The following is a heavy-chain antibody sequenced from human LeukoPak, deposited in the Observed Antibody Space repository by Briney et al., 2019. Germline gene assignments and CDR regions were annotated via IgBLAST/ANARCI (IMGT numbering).Heavy chain of an antibody. Sequence: SETLSLTCTVSGGSISSYYWSWIRQPPGKGLEWIGYIYYSGSTNYNPSLKSRVTISVDTSKNQFSLKLSSVTAADTAVYYCARHGKGYSYGYWGYYFDYWGQRTLVTVSS. V-gene: IGHV4-59*01. D-gene: IGHD5-18*01. CDR3: ARHGKGYSYGYWGYYFDY. CDR2: IYYSGST. CDR1: GGSISSYY. J-gene: IGHJ4*02.